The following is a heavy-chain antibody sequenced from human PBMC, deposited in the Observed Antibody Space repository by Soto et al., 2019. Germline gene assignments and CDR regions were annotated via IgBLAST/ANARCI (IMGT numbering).Heavy chain of an antibody. V-gene: IGHV1-46*04. CDR2: INPNGGST. Sequence: QVQVVQSGAEVKKPGASVKVSCKTSGYTFINYHVHWVRQAPGQGLEWMGAINPNGGSTTYAQHLQCRITMTSNASTSTLYMDLSSLRSPDTPGYYSALTKKTLGWYNFRGQGPLFTFS. D-gene: IGHD1-1*01. CDR1: GYTFINYH. CDR3: ALTKKTLGWYNF. J-gene: IGHJ4*02.